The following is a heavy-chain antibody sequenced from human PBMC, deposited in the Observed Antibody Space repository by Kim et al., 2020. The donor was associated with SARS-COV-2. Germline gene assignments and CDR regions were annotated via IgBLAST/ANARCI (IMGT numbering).Heavy chain of an antibody. CDR1: GFTFSSYA. CDR2: ISYDGSNK. Sequence: GGSLRLSCAASGFTFSSYAMHWVRQAPGKGLEWVAVISYDGSNKYYADSVKGRFTISRDNSKNTLYLQMNSLRAEDTAVYYCARGTESLTGYYRGWGQGTLVTVSS. D-gene: IGHD3-9*01. V-gene: IGHV3-30*04. CDR3: ARGTESLTGYYRG. J-gene: IGHJ4*02.